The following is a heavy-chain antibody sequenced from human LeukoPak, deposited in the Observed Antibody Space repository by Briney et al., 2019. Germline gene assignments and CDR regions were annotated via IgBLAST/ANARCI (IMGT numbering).Heavy chain of an antibody. Sequence: GGSLRLSCAASGFTFSSYGIHWVRQAPGKGLEWVSSISNCDSTIYYADSVKGRFTISRDNAKNSLYLQMNSLRAEDTAVYYCVHSWYPPLLDYYYGMDVWGQGTTVTVSS. V-gene: IGHV3-48*04. CDR2: ISNCDSTI. J-gene: IGHJ6*02. CDR1: GFTFSSYG. CDR3: VHSWYPPLLDYYYGMDV. D-gene: IGHD6-13*01.